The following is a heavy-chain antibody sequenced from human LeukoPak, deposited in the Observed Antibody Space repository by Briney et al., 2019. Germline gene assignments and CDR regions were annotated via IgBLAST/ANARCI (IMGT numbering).Heavy chain of an antibody. CDR3: ARDTGSSFDY. V-gene: IGHV4-59*11. CDR2: IYYTGST. Sequence: KTSETLSLTCTVSGGSISSHYWSWIRQPPGKGLEWIGYIYYTGSTNYNPSLKSRATISVDTSKNQFSLKVSSVTAADTAIYYCARDTGSSFDYWGQGTLVTVSS. J-gene: IGHJ4*02. D-gene: IGHD3-10*01. CDR1: GGSISSHY.